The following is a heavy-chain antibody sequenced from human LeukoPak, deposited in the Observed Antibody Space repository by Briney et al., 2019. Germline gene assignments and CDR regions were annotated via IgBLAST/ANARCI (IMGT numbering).Heavy chain of an antibody. D-gene: IGHD2-15*01. Sequence: GGSLRLSCAASGFTFSSYAMSWVRQAPGKGLEWVSAISGSGGSTYYADSVKGRFTISRDNSKNTLYLQMNSLRAEDMAVYYCAKVSDIVVVVAATNDYWGQGTLVTVSS. V-gene: IGHV3-23*01. J-gene: IGHJ4*02. CDR3: AKVSDIVVVVAATNDY. CDR1: GFTFSSYA. CDR2: ISGSGGST.